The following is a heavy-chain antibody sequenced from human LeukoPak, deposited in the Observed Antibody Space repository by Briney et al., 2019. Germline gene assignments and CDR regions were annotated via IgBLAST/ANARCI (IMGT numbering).Heavy chain of an antibody. CDR3: ARETAYYSGYGGDFDY. Sequence: ASVKVSCKASGYTFTGYYMHWVRQAPGQGLEWMGWINPNSGGTNYAQKFQGWVTMTRDTSISTAYMELSRLRSDDTAVYYCARETAYYSGYGGDFDYWGQGTLVTVSS. J-gene: IGHJ4*02. V-gene: IGHV1-2*04. CDR1: GYTFTGYY. D-gene: IGHD5-12*01. CDR2: INPNSGGT.